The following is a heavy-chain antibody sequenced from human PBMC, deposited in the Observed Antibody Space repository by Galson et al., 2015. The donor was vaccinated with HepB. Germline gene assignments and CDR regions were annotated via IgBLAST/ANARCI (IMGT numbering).Heavy chain of an antibody. CDR2: IIPIFGTA. CDR3: AREGGRGYSGYAMDV. CDR1: GGTFSSYA. Sequence: SVKVSCKASGGTFSSYAIGWVRQAPGQGLEWMGGIIPIFGTANYAQKFQGRVTITADVSTSTAYMELSSRRSEDTAVYYWAREGGRGYSGYAMDVWGQGTTVTVSS. D-gene: IGHD5-12*01. J-gene: IGHJ6*02. V-gene: IGHV1-69*13.